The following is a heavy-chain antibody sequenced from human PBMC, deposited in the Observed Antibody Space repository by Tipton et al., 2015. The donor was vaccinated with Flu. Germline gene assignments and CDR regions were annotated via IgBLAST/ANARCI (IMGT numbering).Heavy chain of an antibody. J-gene: IGHJ4*02. CDR1: GGSISDSDYY. V-gene: IGHV4-61*05. CDR3: ATEYRGGGNRYYFDY. Sequence: TLSLTCTVSGGSISDSDYYWAWIRQPPGKGLEWIGYIYYSGSTNYNPPLKSRVTISVDTSKNQFSLKLSSVTAADTAVYYCATEYRGGGNRYYFDYWGQGTLVTVSS. CDR2: IYYSGST. D-gene: IGHD4-23*01.